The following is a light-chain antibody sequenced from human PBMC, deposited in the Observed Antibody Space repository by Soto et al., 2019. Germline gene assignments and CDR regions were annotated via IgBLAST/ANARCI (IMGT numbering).Light chain of an antibody. Sequence: DIQMTQSPSSLSASVGDRVTITCRTSQSISNYLNWYQQKPGKAPNLLIYAASYLQSGVPSRFSASGSGSDFTLTISSLQPADFATYYCQQSYSAPRTFGPGTEVEIK. CDR3: QQSYSAPRT. CDR2: AAS. J-gene: IGKJ1*01. V-gene: IGKV1-39*01. CDR1: QSISNY.